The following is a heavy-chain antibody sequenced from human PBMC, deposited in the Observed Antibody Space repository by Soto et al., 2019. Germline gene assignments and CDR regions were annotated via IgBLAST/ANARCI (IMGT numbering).Heavy chain of an antibody. D-gene: IGHD2-15*01. J-gene: IGHJ6*02. CDR1: GYTFTSYY. CDR2: INPSGGST. V-gene: IGHV1-46*01. CDR3: AREPGGYCSGGSCKRMDV. Sequence: GASVKVSCKASGYTFTSYYMHWVRQAPGQGLEWMGIINPSGGSTSYAQKFQGRVTMTRDTSTSTVYMELSSLRSEDTAVYYCAREPGGYCSGGSCKRMDVWGQGTTVTVSS.